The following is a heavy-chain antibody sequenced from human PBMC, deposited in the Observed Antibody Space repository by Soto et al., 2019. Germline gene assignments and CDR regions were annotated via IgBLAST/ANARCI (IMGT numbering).Heavy chain of an antibody. Sequence: GGSLRLSCAASGFTFSSYGMHWVRQAPGKGLEWVAVIWYDGSNKYYADSVKGRFTISRDNSKNTLYLQMNSLRAEDTAVYYCARGQHVDYYGSGSYLLNIDPWGQGTLVTVSS. CDR3: ARGQHVDYYGSGSYLLNIDP. CDR2: IWYDGSNK. V-gene: IGHV3-33*01. D-gene: IGHD3-10*01. CDR1: GFTFSSYG. J-gene: IGHJ5*02.